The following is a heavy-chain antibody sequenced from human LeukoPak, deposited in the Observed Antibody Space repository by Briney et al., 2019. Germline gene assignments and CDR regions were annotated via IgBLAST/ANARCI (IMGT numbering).Heavy chain of an antibody. CDR3: ARVYREPGNDAFDI. CDR1: GGSISSYY. CDR2: IYYSGST. Sequence: PSETLSLTCTVSGGSISSYYWSWIRQPPGKGLEWIGYIYYSGSTNYNPSLKSRVTISVDTSKNQFSLKLSSVTAADTAVYYCARVYREPGNDAFDIWGQGTKVTVSS. J-gene: IGHJ3*02. V-gene: IGHV4-59*01. D-gene: IGHD1-14*01.